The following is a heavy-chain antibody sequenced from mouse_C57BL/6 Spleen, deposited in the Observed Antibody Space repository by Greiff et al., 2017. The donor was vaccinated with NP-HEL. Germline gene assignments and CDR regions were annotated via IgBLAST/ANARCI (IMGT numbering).Heavy chain of an antibody. CDR3: ARGEDSNYWYFDV. CDR2: IHPNSGST. V-gene: IGHV1-64*01. D-gene: IGHD2-5*01. CDR1: GYTFTSYW. Sequence: QVQLQQPEAELVKPGASVKLSCKASGYTFTSYWMHWVKQRPGQGLEWIGMIHPNSGSTNYNEKFKSKATLTVDKSSSTAYMQLSSLTSEDSAVYYCARGEDSNYWYFDVWGTGTTVTVSS. J-gene: IGHJ1*03.